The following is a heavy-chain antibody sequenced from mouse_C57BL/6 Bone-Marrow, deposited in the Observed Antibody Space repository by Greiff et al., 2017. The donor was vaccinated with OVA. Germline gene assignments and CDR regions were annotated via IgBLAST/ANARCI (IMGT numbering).Heavy chain of an antibody. CDR1: GYTFTSYW. CDR3: ARSGITTVEGDFAMDY. D-gene: IGHD1-1*01. V-gene: IGHV1-55*01. J-gene: IGHJ4*01. CDR2: IYPGSGRT. Sequence: VQLQQPGAELVKPGASVKMSCKASGYTFTSYWITWVKQRPEQGLEWIGDIYPGSGRTNYNEKFQSKATLTVDTSSSTAYMQLSSLTSEDSAVYYCARSGITTVEGDFAMDYWGQGTSVTVSS.